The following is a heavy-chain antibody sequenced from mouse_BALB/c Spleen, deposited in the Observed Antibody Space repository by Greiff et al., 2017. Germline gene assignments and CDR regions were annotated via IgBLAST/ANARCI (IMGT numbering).Heavy chain of an antibody. CDR3: AREPTTVVATTAYWYFDV. CDR1: GFSLTGYG. J-gene: IGHJ1*01. CDR2: IWGDGST. Sequence: VQLVESGPGLVAPSQSLSITCTVSGFSLTGYGVNWVRQPPGKGLEWLGMIWGDGSTDYNSALKSRLSISKDNSKSQVFLKMNSLQTDDTARYYCAREPTTVVATTAYWYFDVWGAGTTVTVSS. V-gene: IGHV2-6-7*01. D-gene: IGHD1-1*01.